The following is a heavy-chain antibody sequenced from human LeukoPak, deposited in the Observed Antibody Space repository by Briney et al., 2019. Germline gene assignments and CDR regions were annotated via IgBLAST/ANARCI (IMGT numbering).Heavy chain of an antibody. Sequence: SQTLSLTCTVSGGSISSGGYYWSWIRQHPGKGLEWIGYIYYSGSTYYNPSLKSRVTISVDRSKNQFSLKLSSVTAADTAVYYCARIYSNSDYFDYWGQGTLVTVSS. V-gene: IGHV4-31*03. CDR1: GGSISSGGYY. D-gene: IGHD4-11*01. CDR2: IYYSGST. CDR3: ARIYSNSDYFDY. J-gene: IGHJ4*02.